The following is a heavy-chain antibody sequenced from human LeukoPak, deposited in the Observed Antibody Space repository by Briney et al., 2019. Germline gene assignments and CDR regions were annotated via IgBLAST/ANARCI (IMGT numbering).Heavy chain of an antibody. D-gene: IGHD6-13*01. Sequence: GGSLRLSYAASGFTFSGSVMHWVRQAAGKGLEWVGRIRSKRNNYATAYAASVKGRFTISRDDSKNTVYLHMDSLKTEDTALYYCARLEDSSPIEVALDIWGQGTVVTVSS. V-gene: IGHV3-73*01. CDR1: GFTFSGSV. CDR2: IRSKRNNYAT. J-gene: IGHJ3*02. CDR3: ARLEDSSPIEVALDI.